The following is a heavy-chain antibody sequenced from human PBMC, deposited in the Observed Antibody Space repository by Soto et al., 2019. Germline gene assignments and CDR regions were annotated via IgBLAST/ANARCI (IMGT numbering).Heavy chain of an antibody. Sequence: EVQLVESGGGLVNPGGSLRLSCAASGFNFNDYSMNWVRQAPGKGLEWVSSISSNSVHMLYADSVKGRFTVSRDNAKNSLYLQMNSLRAEDTALYYCAKSRVAAAGDFDYWGQGTLVTVSS. D-gene: IGHD6-13*01. CDR2: ISSNSVHM. J-gene: IGHJ4*02. CDR1: GFNFNDYS. V-gene: IGHV3-21*04. CDR3: AKSRVAAAGDFDY.